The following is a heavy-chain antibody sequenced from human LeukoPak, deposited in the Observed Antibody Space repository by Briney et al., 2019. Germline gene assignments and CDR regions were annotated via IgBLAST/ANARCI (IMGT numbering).Heavy chain of an antibody. CDR3: ARYSVYENHYYYYMDV. Sequence: GASVKVSCKASGHTFTGYYMHWVRQAPGQGLEWMGWINPNSGGTNYAQKFQGRVTMTRDTSISTAYMELSRLRSDDTAVYYCARYSVYENHYYYYMDVWGKGTTVTVSS. D-gene: IGHD5/OR15-5a*01. CDR2: INPNSGGT. J-gene: IGHJ6*03. V-gene: IGHV1-2*02. CDR1: GHTFTGYY.